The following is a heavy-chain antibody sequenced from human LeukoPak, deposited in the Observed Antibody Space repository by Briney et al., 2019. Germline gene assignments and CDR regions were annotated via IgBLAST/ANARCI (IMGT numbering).Heavy chain of an antibody. D-gene: IGHD2-15*01. CDR2: RNPNSGGT. Sequence: ASVKVSFTASGYTFTGYYMHWVRQAPGQGLEWMGWRNPNSGGTNYAQTFQGRVTMTRDTSISTAYMELSRPRSDDAAVYYCARIPLPSCCSLDYWGQGTLVTVSS. V-gene: IGHV1-2*02. CDR1: GYTFTGYY. CDR3: ARIPLPSCCSLDY. J-gene: IGHJ4*02.